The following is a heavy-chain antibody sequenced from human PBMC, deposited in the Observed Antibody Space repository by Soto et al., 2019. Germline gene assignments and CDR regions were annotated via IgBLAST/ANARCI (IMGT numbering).Heavy chain of an antibody. Sequence: SLTCAISGDSVSSNSAAWNWIRQSPSRGLEWLGRTYYRSKWYNDYAVSVKSRITINPDTSKNQFSLQLNSVTPEDTAVYYCARNPRGYCSSTSCYTGYYYYYGMDVWGQGTTVTVSS. CDR1: GDSVSSNSAA. J-gene: IGHJ6*02. D-gene: IGHD2-2*02. V-gene: IGHV6-1*01. CDR2: TYYRSKWYN. CDR3: ARNPRGYCSSTSCYTGYYYYYGMDV.